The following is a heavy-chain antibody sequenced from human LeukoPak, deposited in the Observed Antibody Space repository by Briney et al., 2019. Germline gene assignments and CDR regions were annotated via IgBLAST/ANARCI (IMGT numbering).Heavy chain of an antibody. Sequence: GGSLRLSCAASGFTFDDYTMHWVRQAPGKGLEWVSLISWDGGSTYYADSVKGRFTISRDNSKNSLYLQMNSLRTEDTALYYCAKHMGDILTGGIDYWGQGTLVTVSS. V-gene: IGHV3-43*01. D-gene: IGHD3-9*01. CDR2: ISWDGGST. CDR3: AKHMGDILTGGIDY. J-gene: IGHJ4*02. CDR1: GFTFDDYT.